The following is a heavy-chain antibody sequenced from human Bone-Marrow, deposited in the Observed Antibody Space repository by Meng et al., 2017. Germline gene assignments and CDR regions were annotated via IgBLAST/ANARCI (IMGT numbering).Heavy chain of an antibody. Sequence: ASVKVSCKASGYTFTSYYMHWVRQAPGQGLEWMGIINPSGGSTSYAQKFQGRVTMTRDTSTSTAYMELSSLRSEDTAVYYCARLGYCSGGSCYGPPPQGYGMDVWGQGTTVTVSS. J-gene: IGHJ6*02. CDR1: GYTFTSYY. V-gene: IGHV1-46*01. D-gene: IGHD2-15*01. CDR2: INPSGGST. CDR3: ARLGYCSGGSCYGPPPQGYGMDV.